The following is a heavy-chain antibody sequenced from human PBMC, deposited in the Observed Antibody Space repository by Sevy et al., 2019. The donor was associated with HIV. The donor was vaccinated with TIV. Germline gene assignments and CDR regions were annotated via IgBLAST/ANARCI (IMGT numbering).Heavy chain of an antibody. CDR2: ISYDGSNK. Sequence: GGSLRLSCAASEFTFSSYAMHWVRQAPGKGLEWVAVISYDGSNKYYADSVKGRFTISRDNSKNTLYLQMNSLRAEDTAVYYCAREPIFYDSSGYPSWYFDLWGRGTLVTVSS. CDR3: AREPIFYDSSGYPSWYFDL. V-gene: IGHV3-30-3*01. D-gene: IGHD3-22*01. CDR1: EFTFSSYA. J-gene: IGHJ2*01.